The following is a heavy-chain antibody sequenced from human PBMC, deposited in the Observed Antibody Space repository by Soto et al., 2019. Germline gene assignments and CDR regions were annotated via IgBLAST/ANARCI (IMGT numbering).Heavy chain of an antibody. J-gene: IGHJ6*02. CDR2: IYSDDNT. CDR3: ARSRDFHYGMDV. Sequence: EVQLVESGGGLVQPGGSLRLSCAASGFTVSSNYMSWVRQAPGKGLEWVSVIYSDDNTYYADSVKGRFTIPRYNSKNTLYLQMNSLRTEDTAVYYCARSRDFHYGMDVWGQGTTVTVSS. CDR1: GFTVSSNY. V-gene: IGHV3-53*04.